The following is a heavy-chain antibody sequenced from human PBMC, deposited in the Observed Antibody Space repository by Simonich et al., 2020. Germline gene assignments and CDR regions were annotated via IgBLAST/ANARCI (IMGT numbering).Heavy chain of an antibody. V-gene: IGHV1-69*09. CDR2: ITPILGIA. D-gene: IGHD3-10*01. CDR1: GGTFSSYA. Sequence: QVQLVQSGAEVKKPGSSVKVSCKASGGTFSSYAISWVRQAPGKGLEWMGGITPILGIANNAQKFQGRVTITADKSTSTAYMELSSLRSEDTAVYYCARTNTMRELDTMVRGVDYFDYWGQGTLVTVSS. J-gene: IGHJ4*02. CDR3: ARTNTMRELDTMVRGVDYFDY.